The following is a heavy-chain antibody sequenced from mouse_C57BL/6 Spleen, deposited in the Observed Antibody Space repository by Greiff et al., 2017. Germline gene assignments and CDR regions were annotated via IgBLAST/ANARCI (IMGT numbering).Heavy chain of an antibody. CDR2: IYPGDGDT. D-gene: IGHD1-1*01. CDR1: GYAFSSSW. J-gene: IGHJ2*01. CDR3: ARKGSGSSPFDY. Sequence: VQLQESGPELVKPGASVKISCKASGYAFSSSWMNWVKQRPGKGLEWIGRIYPGDGDTNYNGKFKGKATLTADKSSSTAYMQLSSLTSEDSAVYFCARKGSGSSPFDYWGQGTTLTVSS. V-gene: IGHV1-82*01.